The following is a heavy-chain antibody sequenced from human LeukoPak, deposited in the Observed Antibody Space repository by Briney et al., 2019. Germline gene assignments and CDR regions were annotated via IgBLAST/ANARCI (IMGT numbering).Heavy chain of an antibody. V-gene: IGHV3-30*03. CDR3: AMNSAFDI. Sequence: PGGSLRLSCAASGFTFSSYGMHWVRQAPGKGLEWVAVISYDGSNKYYADSVKGRFTISRDNSKNTLYLQMNSLRAEDTAVYYCAMNSAFDIWGQGTMVTVSS. D-gene: IGHD1/OR15-1a*01. J-gene: IGHJ3*02. CDR2: ISYDGSNK. CDR1: GFTFSSYG.